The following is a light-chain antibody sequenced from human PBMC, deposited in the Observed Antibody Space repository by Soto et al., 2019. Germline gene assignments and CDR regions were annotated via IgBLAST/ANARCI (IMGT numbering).Light chain of an antibody. Sequence: DIQMTQSPSSLSASVGDRVTITCRASQSISRYLSWYQHKPGTAPKLLIYTASSLHTGVPSRFIGGGSGTHFTLTISNLQHEDFATYYCQQTYSLPPVTFGQGTRLEIK. CDR2: TAS. J-gene: IGKJ5*01. CDR3: QQTYSLPPVT. V-gene: IGKV1-39*01. CDR1: QSISRY.